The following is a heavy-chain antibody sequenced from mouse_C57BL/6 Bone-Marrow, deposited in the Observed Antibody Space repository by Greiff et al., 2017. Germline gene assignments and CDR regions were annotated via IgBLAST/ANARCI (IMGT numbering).Heavy chain of an antibody. CDR3: ASNWDDY. J-gene: IGHJ2*01. CDR2: IYPRSGNT. D-gene: IGHD4-1*01. CDR1: GYTFTSYG. Sequence: QVQLQQSGAELARPGASVKLSCKASGYTFTSYGISWVKQRTGQGLEWIGEIYPRSGNTYYNEKFKGKATLTADKSSSTAYMELRSLTSEDSAVYFWASNWDDYWGQGTTLTVSS. V-gene: IGHV1-81*01.